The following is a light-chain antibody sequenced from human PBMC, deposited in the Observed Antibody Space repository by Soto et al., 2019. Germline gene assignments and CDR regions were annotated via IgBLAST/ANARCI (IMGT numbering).Light chain of an antibody. V-gene: IGKV1-33*01. CDR1: QDISNY. CDR3: QQYNNWPPYT. CDR2: DAS. Sequence: DIQMTQSPSSLSASVGDRVTITCQASQDISNYLNWYQQKPGKAPKLLIYDASNLETGVPSRFSGSGSWTDFTFTISSLQPEDIATYYCQQYNNWPPYTFGQGTKVEIK. J-gene: IGKJ2*01.